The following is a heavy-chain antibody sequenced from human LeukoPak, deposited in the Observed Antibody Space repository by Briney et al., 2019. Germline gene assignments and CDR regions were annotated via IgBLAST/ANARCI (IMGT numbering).Heavy chain of an antibody. CDR2: IGGDGGST. V-gene: IGHV3-23*01. CDR3: ARDYAAYSSSYFAY. CDR1: GFTFSSYA. J-gene: IGHJ4*02. D-gene: IGHD6-13*01. Sequence: GESLRLSCAASGFTFSSYAMSWVRQAPGKGLEWVSAIGGDGGSTYYADSVKGRFAISRDNSKNTLYLHMNSLRAEDTAIYYSARDYAAYSSSYFAYWGQGTRVTVSS.